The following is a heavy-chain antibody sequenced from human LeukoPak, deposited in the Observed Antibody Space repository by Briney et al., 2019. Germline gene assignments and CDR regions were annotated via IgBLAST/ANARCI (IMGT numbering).Heavy chain of an antibody. Sequence: ASVKVSCKASGYTFTSYYMHWVRQAPGQGLEWMGIINPSGGSTSYAQKFQGRVTMTRDTSTSTVYMELSSLRSEDTAVYYCASDYGSGGPVDYWGQGTLVTVSS. V-gene: IGHV1-46*01. CDR2: INPSGGST. CDR3: ASDYGSGGPVDY. J-gene: IGHJ4*02. D-gene: IGHD3-10*01. CDR1: GYTFTSYY.